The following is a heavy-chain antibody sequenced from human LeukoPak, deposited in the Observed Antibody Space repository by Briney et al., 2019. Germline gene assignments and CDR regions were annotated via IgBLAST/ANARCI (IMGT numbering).Heavy chain of an antibody. V-gene: IGHV4-34*01. Sequence: SETLSLTCAVYGGSFSGYYWSWIRQPPGKGLEWIGEINHSGGTNYNPSLKSRVIISLDTSKNHFSLKLTSVTAVDTAVYYCASDDYGDLVNAFDIWGQGTMVTVSS. CDR1: GGSFSGYY. J-gene: IGHJ3*02. D-gene: IGHD4-17*01. CDR2: INHSGGT. CDR3: ASDDYGDLVNAFDI.